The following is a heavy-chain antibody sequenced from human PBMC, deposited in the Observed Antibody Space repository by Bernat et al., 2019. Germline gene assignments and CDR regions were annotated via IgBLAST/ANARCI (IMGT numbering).Heavy chain of an antibody. D-gene: IGHD2-15*01. V-gene: IGHV1-18*01. CDR1: GYTFTSYG. CDR3: ARAYCSGGSCYQRRDWFDP. Sequence: QVQLVQSGAEVKKPGASVKVSCKASGYTFTSYGISWVRQAPGQGLEWMGWISAYNGNTNYAQKLQGRVTMTTDPSTSTAYMGLRSLRSDDTAMYYCARAYCSGGSCYQRRDWFDPWGQGTLVTVSS. J-gene: IGHJ5*02. CDR2: ISAYNGNT.